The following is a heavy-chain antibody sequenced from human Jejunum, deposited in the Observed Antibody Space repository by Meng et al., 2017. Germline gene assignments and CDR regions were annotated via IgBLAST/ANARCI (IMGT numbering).Heavy chain of an antibody. CDR1: GFTFSSSV. J-gene: IGHJ5*02. V-gene: IGHV3-23*01. Sequence: EVQLLDSGGGLVQPGGSLSLSCAASGFTFSSSVMTWFRPAPGKGLEWVSAISGGGADTYYADSVKGRFTISRDNSTNTLSLQMHTLRAEDTAVYYSCYGDCHTWGQGTLVTVSS. D-gene: IGHD2-21*01. CDR2: ISGGGADT. CDR3: CYGDCHT.